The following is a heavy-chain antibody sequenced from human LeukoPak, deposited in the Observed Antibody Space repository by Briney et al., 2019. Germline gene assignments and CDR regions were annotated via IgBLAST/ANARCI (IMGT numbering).Heavy chain of an antibody. CDR1: RFTFSSYA. Sequence: GGSLRLSCAASRFTFSSYAMSWVRQAPGKGLEWVSAISGSGGSTYYADSVKGRFTISRDNSKNTLYLQMNSLRAEDTAVYYCARSIAAAGWTTFDYWGQGTLVTVSS. D-gene: IGHD6-13*01. CDR2: ISGSGGST. CDR3: ARSIAAAGWTTFDY. J-gene: IGHJ4*02. V-gene: IGHV3-23*01.